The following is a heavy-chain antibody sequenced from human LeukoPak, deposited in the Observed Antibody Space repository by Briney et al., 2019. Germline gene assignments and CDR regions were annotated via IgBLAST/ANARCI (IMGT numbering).Heavy chain of an antibody. CDR2: INPNSGGT. D-gene: IGHD5-12*01. CDR3: ARGRFSGYGAD. V-gene: IGHV1-2*02. Sequence: ASVKGSCKASGYTFTDYFLHWVRQAPGQGLEWMGWINPNSGGTNFAQKFQGRVTMTRDTSISTAYMELSSLTSDDTAVYYCARGRFSGYGADWGQGTLVTVSS. CDR1: GYTFTDYF. J-gene: IGHJ4*02.